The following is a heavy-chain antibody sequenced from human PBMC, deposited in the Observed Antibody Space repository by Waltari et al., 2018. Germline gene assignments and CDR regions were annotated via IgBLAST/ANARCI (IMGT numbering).Heavy chain of an antibody. J-gene: IGHJ6*02. Sequence: QVQLVQSGAEVKKPGSSVKVSCKASGYTFTGYYMQWVRQAPGHGLEWMGWINPNSGGTNYAQKFQGRVTMTRDTSISTAYMELSRLRSDDTAVYYCAREGYYDSSGYYYLARYGMDVWGQGTTVTVSS. V-gene: IGHV1-2*02. CDR2: INPNSGGT. CDR3: AREGYYDSSGYYYLARYGMDV. CDR1: GYTFTGYY. D-gene: IGHD3-22*01.